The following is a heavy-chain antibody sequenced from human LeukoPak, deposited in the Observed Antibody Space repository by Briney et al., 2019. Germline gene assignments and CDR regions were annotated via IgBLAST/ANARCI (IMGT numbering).Heavy chain of an antibody. D-gene: IGHD2-2*01. CDR2: INHSGST. Sequence: SETLSLTCAVYGGSFSGYYWSWIRQPPGKGLEWIGEINHSGSTNYNPSLKSRVTISVDTSKNQFSLKLTSVTAADTAVYYCARDLSTQRPYYYGTDVWGQGTTVTVSS. J-gene: IGHJ6*02. V-gene: IGHV4-34*01. CDR1: GGSFSGYY. CDR3: ARDLSTQRPYYYGTDV.